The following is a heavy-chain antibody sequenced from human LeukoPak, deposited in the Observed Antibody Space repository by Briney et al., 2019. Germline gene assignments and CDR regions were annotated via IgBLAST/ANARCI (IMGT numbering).Heavy chain of an antibody. CDR3: ARHKRGIAAQPYFDY. V-gene: IGHV4-4*09. D-gene: IGHD6-13*01. CDR1: GGSISSYY. CDR2: IYTSGST. Sequence: SSETLSLTCTVSGGSISSYYWSWIRQPPGKGLEWIGYIYTSGSTNYNPSLKSRVTVSVDTSKNQFSLKLSSVTAADTAVYYCARHKRGIAAQPYFDYWGQGTLVTVSS. J-gene: IGHJ4*02.